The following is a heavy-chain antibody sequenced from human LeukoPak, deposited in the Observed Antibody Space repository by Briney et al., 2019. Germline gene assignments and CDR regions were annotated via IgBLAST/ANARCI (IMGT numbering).Heavy chain of an antibody. D-gene: IGHD2-15*01. CDR2: INPNSGGT. J-gene: IGHJ4*02. V-gene: IGHV1-2*04. CDR1: GYTFTRYY. Sequence: ASVKVSCKASGYTFTRYYMHWVGQAPGQGLEWMGWINPNSGGTNYAQKFQGWVTMTRDTSISTAYMELSRLRSDDTAVYYCARAPDVVVAATHYPFDYWGQGTLVTVSS. CDR3: ARAPDVVVAATHYPFDY.